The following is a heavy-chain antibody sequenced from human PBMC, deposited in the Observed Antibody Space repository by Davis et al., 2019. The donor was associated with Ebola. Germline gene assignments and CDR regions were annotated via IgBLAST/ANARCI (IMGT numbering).Heavy chain of an antibody. J-gene: IGHJ5*02. CDR3: ARHPMRGYCSGGICYGGFDP. CDR1: GGSISTSNYY. Sequence: SETLSLTCTVSGGSISTSNYYWGWIRQPPGKGLEWIGNIYHSGSAYYSSSLKSRVTISVDTSNNQFSLRLISVTAADTAVYYCARHPMRGYCSGGICYGGFDPWGQGTLVTVSS. D-gene: IGHD2-15*01. CDR2: IYHSGSA. V-gene: IGHV4-39*01.